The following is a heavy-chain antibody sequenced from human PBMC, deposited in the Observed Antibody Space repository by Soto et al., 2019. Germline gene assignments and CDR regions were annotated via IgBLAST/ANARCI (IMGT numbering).Heavy chain of an antibody. V-gene: IGHV1-2*04. D-gene: IGHD2-15*01. Sequence: EASVKVSCKASGYTFTGYYMHWVRQAPGQGLEWMGWINPNSGGTNYAQKFQGWVTMTRDTSISTAYMELSRLRSDDTAVYYCARSYCSGGSCYEDYYYGMDVWGQGTTVTVSS. CDR1: GYTFTGYY. CDR2: INPNSGGT. J-gene: IGHJ6*02. CDR3: ARSYCSGGSCYEDYYYGMDV.